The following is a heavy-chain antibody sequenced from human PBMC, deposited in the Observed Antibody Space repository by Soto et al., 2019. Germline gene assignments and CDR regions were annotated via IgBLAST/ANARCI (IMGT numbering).Heavy chain of an antibody. CDR3: ARAQRDSSSWYTPYYYYYGMDV. D-gene: IGHD6-13*01. Sequence: GGSLRLSCASSGFTFSSYAMHLVRQAPGKGLEWVAVISYDGSNKYYADSVKGRFTISRDNSKNTLYLQMNSLRAEDTAVYYCARAQRDSSSWYTPYYYYYGMDVGGQGTTVTVSS. CDR2: ISYDGSNK. J-gene: IGHJ6*02. CDR1: GFTFSSYA. V-gene: IGHV3-30-3*01.